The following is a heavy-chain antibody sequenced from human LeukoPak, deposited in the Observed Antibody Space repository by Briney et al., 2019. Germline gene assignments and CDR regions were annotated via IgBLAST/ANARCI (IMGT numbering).Heavy chain of an antibody. D-gene: IGHD6-6*01. CDR3: ARVQYSRMSKGAFDL. CDR2: IFWDSSTV. CDR1: GFSFHDYT. J-gene: IGHJ3*01. V-gene: IGHV3-9*03. Sequence: GGSLRLSCSASGFSFHDYTMHWVRQAPGKGLEWVSSIFWDSSTVAYADSVKGRFTISRDNAQNFLYLQMNSLRDEDMALYYCARVQYSRMSKGAFDLWGQGTLVIVSS.